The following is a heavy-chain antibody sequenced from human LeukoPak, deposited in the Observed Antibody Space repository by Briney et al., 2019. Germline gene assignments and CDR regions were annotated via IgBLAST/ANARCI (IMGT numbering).Heavy chain of an antibody. CDR3: AELGITMIGGV. D-gene: IGHD3-10*02. CDR2: ISSSGSTI. Sequence: GGSLRLFCAASGFTFSSYEMNWVRQAPGKGLEWVSYISSSGSTIYYADSVKGRFTISRDNAKSSLYLQMNSLRAEDTAVYYCAELGITMIGGVWGKGTTVTISS. V-gene: IGHV3-48*03. J-gene: IGHJ6*04. CDR1: GFTFSSYE.